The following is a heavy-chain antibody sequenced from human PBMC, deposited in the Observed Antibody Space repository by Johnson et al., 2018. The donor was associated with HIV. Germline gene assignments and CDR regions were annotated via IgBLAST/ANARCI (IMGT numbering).Heavy chain of an antibody. CDR3: AKSGFSGSYQGAYDI. CDR2: IKQDGSNK. D-gene: IGHD1-26*01. V-gene: IGHV3-7*02. CDR1: GFTFSSYW. Sequence: SGGGLVQPGGSLRLSCAASGFTFSSYWMSWVRQAPGKGLEWVANIKQDGSNKSYADSVKGRFTISRDNSKNTLYLQMNSLRAEDTAVYYCAKSGFSGSYQGAYDIWGQGTMVTVSS. J-gene: IGHJ3*02.